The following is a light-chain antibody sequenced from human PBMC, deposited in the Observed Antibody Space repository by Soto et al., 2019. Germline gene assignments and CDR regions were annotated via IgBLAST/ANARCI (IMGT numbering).Light chain of an antibody. V-gene: IGKV3-20*01. CDR2: GAS. CDR3: QQYGSSPPWT. CDR1: QSVSSSY. J-gene: IGKJ1*01. Sequence: EIVWTQSPGTLSLSPGERATLSCRASQSVSSSYLAWYQQTPGQAPRLLIHGASSRATGIPDRFSGSGSGTDFTLTISRLEPEDFAGYYCQQYGSSPPWTFGQGTKVEIQ.